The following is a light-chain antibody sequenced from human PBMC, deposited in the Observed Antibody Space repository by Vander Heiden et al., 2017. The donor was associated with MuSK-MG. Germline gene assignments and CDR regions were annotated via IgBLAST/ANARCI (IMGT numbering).Light chain of an antibody. CDR2: EGS. Sequence: QSALPPPASVSGSPGQSITISCTGTSSDVVSYNLVSWYQQHPGKAPKLMIYEGSKRPSGVSNRFSGSKSGNTASLTISGLQAEDEADDYCCSYAGSSTSYVFGTGTKVTVL. CDR1: SSDVVSYNL. J-gene: IGLJ1*01. CDR3: CSYAGSSTSYV. V-gene: IGLV2-23*01.